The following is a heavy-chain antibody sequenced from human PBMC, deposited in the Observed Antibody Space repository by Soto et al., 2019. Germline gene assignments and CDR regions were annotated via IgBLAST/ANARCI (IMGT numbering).Heavy chain of an antibody. J-gene: IGHJ4*02. CDR1: GFTFSNYA. CDR2: ISGSGGST. Sequence: EVQLLESGGDLLQPGGSLRLSCAASGFTFSNYAMTWVRQAPGKGLEWVSVISGSGGSTYYADSVKGRFTISRDTSKNTLYLQMNHLRAEDTALYYCAKGTSYYDSSGFDYWGQGTLVTVSS. D-gene: IGHD3-22*01. CDR3: AKGTSYYDSSGFDY. V-gene: IGHV3-23*01.